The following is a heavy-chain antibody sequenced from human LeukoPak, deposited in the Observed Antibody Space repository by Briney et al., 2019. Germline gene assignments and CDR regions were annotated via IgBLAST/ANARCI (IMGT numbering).Heavy chain of an antibody. CDR3: ARVFVGENFDY. Sequence: GGSLRLSCAASGFTFSGYSMNWVRQAPGKGLEWLSYISYTGSNKYYADSVKGRFTISRDNAKNSLYLQMNSLRAEDTAVYFCARVFVGENFDYWGQGTLVTVSS. V-gene: IGHV3-48*04. CDR2: ISYTGSNK. D-gene: IGHD3-10*02. J-gene: IGHJ4*02. CDR1: GFTFSGYS.